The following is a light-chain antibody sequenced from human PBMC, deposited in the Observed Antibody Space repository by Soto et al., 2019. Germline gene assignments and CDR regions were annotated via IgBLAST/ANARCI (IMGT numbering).Light chain of an antibody. J-gene: IGKJ4*01. Sequence: EMVMTQSPATPYVSPGESATLSCRASQSVNSNLAWYQQKPGQAPKLLFYGATTRATGIPGRFSGSGSGTEFTLTISSMQSEDFAIYYCQHYNSWPLTFGGGTKVDIK. V-gene: IGKV3-15*01. CDR3: QHYNSWPLT. CDR1: QSVNSN. CDR2: GAT.